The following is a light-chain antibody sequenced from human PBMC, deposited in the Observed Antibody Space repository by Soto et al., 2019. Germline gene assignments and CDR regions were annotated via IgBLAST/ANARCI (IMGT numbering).Light chain of an antibody. CDR3: AAWDDSLNGPV. CDR1: SSDIGSNV. Sequence: QSVLTQPPSASGTPGQRVTISCSGSSSDIGSNVVNWYRQLPGTAPKLLIYTSDQRPSGVPDRFSGSKSGTSASLAISGLRSEDEAEYYCAAWDDSLNGPVFGGGTKLTFL. V-gene: IGLV1-44*01. CDR2: TSD. J-gene: IGLJ3*02.